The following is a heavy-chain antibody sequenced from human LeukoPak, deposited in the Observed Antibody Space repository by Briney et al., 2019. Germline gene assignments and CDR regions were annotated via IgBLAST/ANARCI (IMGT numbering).Heavy chain of an antibody. V-gene: IGHV4-4*07. D-gene: IGHD3-3*01. CDR2: IYTSGST. CDR3: ARDYTTRDFWSGYTYYFDY. CDR1: GGSISSYY. Sequence: SETLSLTCTVSGGSISSYYWSWIRQPAGKGLEWIGRIYTSGSTKYNPSLKSRVTMSVDTSKNQFSLKLSSVTAADTAVYFCARDYTTRDFWSGYTYYFDYWGQGTLVTVSS. J-gene: IGHJ4*02.